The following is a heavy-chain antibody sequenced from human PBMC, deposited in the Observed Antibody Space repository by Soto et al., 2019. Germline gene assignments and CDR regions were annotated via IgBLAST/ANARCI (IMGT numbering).Heavy chain of an antibody. CDR1: GFPFSTYA. J-gene: IGHJ4*02. V-gene: IGHV3-23*01. D-gene: IGHD6-6*01. CDR2: ISGGGHST. Sequence: GGSLRLSCAASGFPFSTYAMSWVRQAPGKGLEWVSGISGGGHSTYYADSVKGRFTISRDNSKNTVYLQMNSLRAEDTAVYYCAKDRRHLVRGGTSSYYYDSWGQGTLVTVSS. CDR3: AKDRRHLVRGGTSSYYYDS.